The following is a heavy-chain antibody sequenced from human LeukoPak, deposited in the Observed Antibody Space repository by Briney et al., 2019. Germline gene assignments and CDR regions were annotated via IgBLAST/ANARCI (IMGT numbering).Heavy chain of an antibody. Sequence: SETLSLTCAVYGGSFSGYYWSWIRQPPGKGLEWTGEINHSGSTNYSPSLKSRVTISVDTSKNQFSLKLSSVTAADTAVYYCARGSRSSRRSDYYGMDVWGQGTTVTVSS. J-gene: IGHJ6*02. CDR1: GGSFSGYY. CDR2: INHSGST. CDR3: ARGSRSSRRSDYYGMDV. V-gene: IGHV4-34*01. D-gene: IGHD2-2*01.